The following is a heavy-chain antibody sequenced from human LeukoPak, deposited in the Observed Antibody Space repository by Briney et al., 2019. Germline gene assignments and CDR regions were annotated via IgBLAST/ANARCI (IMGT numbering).Heavy chain of an antibody. CDR3: ARVNYDSSGYYGYFDY. J-gene: IGHJ4*02. D-gene: IGHD3-22*01. V-gene: IGHV5-51*01. CDR2: IYPGDSDT. CDR1: GYSFTSYW. Sequence: GESLKISCKGSGYSFTSYWIGWVRQMPGKGLEWMGIIYPGDSDTRYSPSFQGQVTISADKSISTAYLQWSSLKASDTAMYYCARVNYDSSGYYGYFDYWGQGTPVTVSS.